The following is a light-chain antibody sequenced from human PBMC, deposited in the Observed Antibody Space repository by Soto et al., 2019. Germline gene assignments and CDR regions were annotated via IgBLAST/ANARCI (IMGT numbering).Light chain of an antibody. CDR3: AAWDDSLKGV. CDR1: SSNIGSNT. CDR2: SNN. V-gene: IGLV1-44*01. J-gene: IGLJ2*01. Sequence: QSALTQPPSASGTPGQRVTISCSGSSSNIGSNTVNWYQQLPGRAPKLLIYSNNQRPSGVPDRFSGSKSGTSASLAISGLQSEDEADYYCAAWDDSLKGVFGGGTKVTVL.